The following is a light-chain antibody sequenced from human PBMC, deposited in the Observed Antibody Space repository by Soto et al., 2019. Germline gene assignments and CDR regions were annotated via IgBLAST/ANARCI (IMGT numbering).Light chain of an antibody. CDR3: QKYTSAPLP. CDR1: QVIHNY. Sequence: DVQMTQSPSSLSASVGDRVTITCRASQVIHNYLAWYRQRPGKAPALLFYSVSTLEAGVPSRFSGDRSGSDFTRNISSLQPADAAVYCCQKYTSAPLPFGGGTKVEIK. CDR2: SVS. J-gene: IGKJ4*01. V-gene: IGKV1-27*01.